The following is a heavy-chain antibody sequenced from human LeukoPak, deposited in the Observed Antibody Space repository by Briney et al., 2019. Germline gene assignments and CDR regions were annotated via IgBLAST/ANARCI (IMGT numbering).Heavy chain of an antibody. Sequence: SVKVSCKASGGTFSSYAISWVRQAPGQGLEWMGRIIPIFGTANYAQKFQGRVTITTDESTSTAYMELSSLRSEDTAVYYCASLQVQLGIIGSLDYWDQGTLVTVSS. CDR2: IIPIFGTA. CDR1: GGTFSSYA. J-gene: IGHJ4*02. V-gene: IGHV1-69*05. D-gene: IGHD1-1*01. CDR3: ASLQVQLGIIGSLDY.